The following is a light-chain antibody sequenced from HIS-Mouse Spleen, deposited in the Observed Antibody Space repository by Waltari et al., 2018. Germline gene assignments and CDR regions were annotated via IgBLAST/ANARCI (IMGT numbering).Light chain of an antibody. Sequence: QSALTQPRSVSGSPGQSVTISCTGTSSDVGGYNYVSWYQQHPGKAPKLMIYDVSKWPSGVPDRFSGSKSGNTASLTISGRQDEDEADYYCCSYAGSYTGVFGTGTKVTVL. CDR3: CSYAGSYTGV. J-gene: IGLJ1*01. CDR1: SSDVGGYNY. V-gene: IGLV2-11*01. CDR2: DVS.